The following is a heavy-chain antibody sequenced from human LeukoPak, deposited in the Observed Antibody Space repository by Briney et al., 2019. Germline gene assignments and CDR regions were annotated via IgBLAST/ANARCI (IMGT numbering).Heavy chain of an antibody. V-gene: IGHV4-30-2*01. CDR2: IYHSGST. J-gene: IGHJ6*02. CDR1: GGSLSSGGHS. Sequence: SETLSLTCAVSGGSLSSGGHSWSWIRQPPGTGLEWVGYIYHSGSTYYNPSLKSRVTISVDRSKNQFSLKLSSVTAADTAVYYCARASSVYYYGMDVWGQGTTVTVSS. CDR3: ARASSVYYYGMDV.